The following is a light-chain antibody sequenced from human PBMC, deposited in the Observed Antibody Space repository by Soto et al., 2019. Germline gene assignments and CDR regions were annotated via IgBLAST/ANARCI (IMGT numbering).Light chain of an antibody. CDR1: QSVSSN. J-gene: IGKJ2*01. CDR3: QQYNNGPPDT. Sequence: EIVMTQSPATLSVSPGERATLSCWASQSVSSNLAWYQQKPGQAPRLLIFGASTRVTGIPARFSRSGSGTEFTLNISSLQSEDFAIYYCQQYNNGPPDTFGQGTKLEIK. CDR2: GAS. V-gene: IGKV3-15*01.